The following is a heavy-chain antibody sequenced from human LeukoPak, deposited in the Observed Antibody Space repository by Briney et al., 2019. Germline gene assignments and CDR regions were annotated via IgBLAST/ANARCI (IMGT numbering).Heavy chain of an antibody. D-gene: IGHD3-22*01. V-gene: IGHV3-74*03. CDR3: ARVVDDYDSGGFSWFDY. Sequence: PGGSLRLSCAASGFTFSSSWMHWVRQGSGKGLEWVSRVNSDGSRTTYADSVKGRFTISRDNAKNTLYLQMNSLRAEDTAVYYCARVVDDYDSGGFSWFDYWGQGTLVTVSS. CDR2: VNSDGSRT. J-gene: IGHJ4*02. CDR1: GFTFSSSW.